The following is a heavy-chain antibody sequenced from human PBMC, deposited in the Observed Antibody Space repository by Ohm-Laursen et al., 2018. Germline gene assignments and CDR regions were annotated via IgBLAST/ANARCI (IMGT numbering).Heavy chain of an antibody. V-gene: IGHV3-9*01. CDR1: GFTFDDYG. Sequence: SLRLSCAASGFTFDDYGMHWVRQAPGKGLEWVSGISWNSDIIGYADSVKGRFTISRDNAKNSLYLQMNSLRAEDTAFYYCAKLGIAAAANGFDTWGQRTMVTVSS. D-gene: IGHD6-13*01. CDR2: ISWNSDII. CDR3: AKLGIAAAANGFDT. J-gene: IGHJ3*02.